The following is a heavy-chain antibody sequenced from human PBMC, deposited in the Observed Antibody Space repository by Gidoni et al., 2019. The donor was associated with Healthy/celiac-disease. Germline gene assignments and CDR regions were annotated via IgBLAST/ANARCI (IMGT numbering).Heavy chain of an antibody. J-gene: IGHJ4*02. CDR3: ARHKRDYYGSGSYYSFDY. V-gene: IGHV4-59*08. D-gene: IGHD3-10*01. CDR2: IYYSGST. Sequence: QVQLQESGPGLVKPSETLSLTCTDSGGSISSYYWSWIRQPPGKGLEWIGYIYYSGSTNYNPSLKSRVTISVDTSKNQFSLKLSSVTAADTAVYYCARHKRDYYGSGSYYSFDYWGQGTLVTVSS. CDR1: GGSISSYY.